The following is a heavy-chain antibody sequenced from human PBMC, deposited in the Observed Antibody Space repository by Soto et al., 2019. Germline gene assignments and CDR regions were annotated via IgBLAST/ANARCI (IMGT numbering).Heavy chain of an antibody. V-gene: IGHV1-69*01. J-gene: IGHJ4*02. CDR1: GGTFSSYA. CDR2: IIPIFGTA. CDR3: ARDEVRHFYGSGSYSQFDY. Sequence: QVQLVQSGAEVKKPGSSVKVSCKASGGTFSSYAISWVRQAPGQGLEWMGGIIPIFGTANYAQKFQGRVTITADESTRTAYMELSSLRSEDTAVYYCARDEVRHFYGSGSYSQFDYWGQGTLVTVSS. D-gene: IGHD3-10*01.